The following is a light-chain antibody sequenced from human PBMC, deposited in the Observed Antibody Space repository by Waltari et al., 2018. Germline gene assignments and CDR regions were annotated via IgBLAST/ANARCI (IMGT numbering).Light chain of an antibody. CDR2: EVS. Sequence: QSALTQPASVSGSPGQSITISCSGTDSDVGAYDFVSWYQQHPGKAPHLIIYEVSNRPSGISKRFSASKSGNTASLTSSGLQAEDEADYCCSSYTTSSAPGVFGTGTRVTVL. CDR1: DSDVGAYDF. V-gene: IGLV2-14*01. CDR3: SSYTTSSAPGV. J-gene: IGLJ1*01.